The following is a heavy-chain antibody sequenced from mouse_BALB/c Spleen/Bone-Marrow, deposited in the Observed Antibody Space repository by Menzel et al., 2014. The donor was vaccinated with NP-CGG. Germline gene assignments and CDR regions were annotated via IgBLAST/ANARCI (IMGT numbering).Heavy chain of an antibody. V-gene: IGHV1-5*01. Sequence: VQLQQSGTVLARPGASVKMSCKASGYTFTSYWMHWVKQRPGQGLEWIGAIYPGNSDTSYNQKFKGKAKLTAVTSTSXAYMELSSLTNEDSAVYYCTRAMITRAWFAYWGQGTLVTVSA. CDR1: GYTFTSYW. J-gene: IGHJ3*01. CDR2: IYPGNSDT. D-gene: IGHD2-4*01. CDR3: TRAMITRAWFAY.